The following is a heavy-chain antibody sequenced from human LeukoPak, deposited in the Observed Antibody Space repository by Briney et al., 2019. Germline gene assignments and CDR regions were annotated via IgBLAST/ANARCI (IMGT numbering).Heavy chain of an antibody. D-gene: IGHD6-13*01. CDR2: ISDSGGST. J-gene: IGHJ5*02. V-gene: IGHV3-23*01. Sequence: GGSLRLSCAASGFTFSNYAMSWVRQAPGKGLEWVSGISDSGGSTYYADSVKGRFTISRDNSKNTLYLHMNSLRAEDTAVYYCAKPRPSYSSSWYDHWGQGTLVTVSS. CDR3: AKPRPSYSSSWYDH. CDR1: GFTFSNYA.